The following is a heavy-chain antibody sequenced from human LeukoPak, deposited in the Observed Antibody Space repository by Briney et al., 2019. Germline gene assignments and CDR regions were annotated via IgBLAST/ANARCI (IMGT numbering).Heavy chain of an antibody. CDR2: IRYDGSNK. CDR1: GCTFSSYG. V-gene: IGHV3-30*02. Sequence: GGSLRLSCAASGCTFSSYGRHWVRQAPGKGLEWVAFIRYDGSNKYYADSVKGRFTISRDNSKNTLYLQMNSLRAEDTAVYYCAKDRRGPHYFDYWGQGTLVTVSS. J-gene: IGHJ4*02. D-gene: IGHD5-12*01. CDR3: AKDRRGPHYFDY.